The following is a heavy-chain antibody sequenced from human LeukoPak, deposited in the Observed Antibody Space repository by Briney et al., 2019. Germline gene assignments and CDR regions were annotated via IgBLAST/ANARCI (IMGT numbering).Heavy chain of an antibody. CDR2: ISSSSSYT. Sequence: GGSLRLSCAASGFTFSDYYMSWIRQAPGKGLEWVSYISSSSSYTNYADSVKGRFTISRDNAKNSLYLRMNSLRAEDTAVYYCARDVSVVRGVEFDYWGQGTLVTVSS. CDR3: ARDVSVVRGVEFDY. J-gene: IGHJ4*02. D-gene: IGHD3-10*01. CDR1: GFTFSDYY. V-gene: IGHV3-11*06.